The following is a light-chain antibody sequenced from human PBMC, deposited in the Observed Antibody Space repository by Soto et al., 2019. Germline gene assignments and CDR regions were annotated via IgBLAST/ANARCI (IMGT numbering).Light chain of an antibody. CDR1: SSDIGGYNY. Sequence: QSALTQAPSASGSPGQSVTISCTGSSSDIGGYNYVSWYQQHPGKVPKLIIYEATKRPSGVPDRFSGSKSGNTASLTVSGLQADDEADYYCCSYAGSRNYYLFGPGTKVTVL. CDR3: CSYAGSRNYYL. V-gene: IGLV2-8*01. J-gene: IGLJ1*01. CDR2: EAT.